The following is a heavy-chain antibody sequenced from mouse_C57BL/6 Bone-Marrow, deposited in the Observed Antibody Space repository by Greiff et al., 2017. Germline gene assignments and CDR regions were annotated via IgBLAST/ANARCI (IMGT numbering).Heavy chain of an antibody. CDR1: GYTFTDYN. Sequence: VQLKESGPELVKPGASVKIPCKASGYTFTDYNMDWVKQSHGKSLEWIGDINPNNGGTISNQTFKGKATLTVDKSSSTAYMELRSLTSEDTAVYYCARFYDGYYPWFAYWGQGTLVTVSA. CDR3: ARFYDGYYPWFAY. D-gene: IGHD2-3*01. J-gene: IGHJ3*01. V-gene: IGHV1-18*01. CDR2: INPNNGGT.